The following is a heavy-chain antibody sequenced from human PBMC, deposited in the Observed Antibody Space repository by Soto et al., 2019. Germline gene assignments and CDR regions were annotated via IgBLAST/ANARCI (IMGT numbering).Heavy chain of an antibody. CDR1: GYTFASYD. D-gene: IGHD3-3*01. V-gene: IGHV1-8*01. CDR3: ARGDDFWSGRLDY. Sequence: QVQLVQSGAEVKKPGASVKVSCKASGYTFASYDINWVRQATGQGLEWMGWMNPNSGNTGYAQKFQGRVTLTRNTAINTAYMELSSLRSEDTAVYYGARGDDFWSGRLDYWGQGTLVTASS. CDR2: MNPNSGNT. J-gene: IGHJ4*02.